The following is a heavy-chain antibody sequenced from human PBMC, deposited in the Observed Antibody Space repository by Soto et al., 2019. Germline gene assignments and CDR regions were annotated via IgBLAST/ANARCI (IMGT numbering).Heavy chain of an antibody. CDR1: GYTFTSYG. Sequence: GASVKVSCKASGYTFTSYGISWVRQAPGQGLEWMGWISAYNGNTNYAQKLQGRVTMTTDTSTSTAYMELRSLRSDDTAVYYCARDHPHSYGVYYFDYWGQGTLVTVSS. CDR3: ARDHPHSYGVYYFDY. J-gene: IGHJ4*02. D-gene: IGHD5-18*01. V-gene: IGHV1-18*01. CDR2: ISAYNGNT.